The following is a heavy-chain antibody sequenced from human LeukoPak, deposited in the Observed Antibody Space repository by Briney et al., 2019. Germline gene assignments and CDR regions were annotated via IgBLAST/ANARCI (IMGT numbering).Heavy chain of an antibody. CDR2: TSSDGSSP. CDR3: VRVLTILEDAFDI. V-gene: IGHV3-74*01. D-gene: IGHD3-9*01. J-gene: IGHJ3*02. Sequence: GGSLNFSWPAPGFTFSSYWRHWVGQAPGKGLVWFSRTSSDGSSPTYADSVKGRFTISRDNAKNTLYLEMNSLRGEDTAVYYCVRVLTILEDAFDIWGQGTMVTVSS. CDR1: GFTFSSYW.